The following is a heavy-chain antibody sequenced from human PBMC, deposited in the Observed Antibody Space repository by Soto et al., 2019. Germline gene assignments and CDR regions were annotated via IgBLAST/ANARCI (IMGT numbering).Heavy chain of an antibody. J-gene: IGHJ5*02. CDR3: TGAYYDISGYSLDP. CDR1: GGSISSGY. V-gene: IGHV4-59*01. Sequence: PSETLSLTCSVSGGSISSGYWTWIRQPPGKGLEWIGYIYYGGSINYNPSLKSRVIISVDTAKNQFSLRPSSVTAADTAVYYCTGAYYDISGYSLDPWGQGTSVTVSS. CDR2: IYYGGSI. D-gene: IGHD3-22*01.